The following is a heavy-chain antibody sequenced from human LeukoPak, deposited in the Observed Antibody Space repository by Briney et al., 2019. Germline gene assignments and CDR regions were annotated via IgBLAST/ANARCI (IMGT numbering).Heavy chain of an antibody. CDR3: ARGTSGAGSSTDLDY. J-gene: IGHJ4*02. V-gene: IGHV3-30-3*01. CDR1: GFTFSSYA. CDR2: ISYDGSNK. D-gene: IGHD4-17*01. Sequence: GGSLRLSCAASGFTFSSYAMHWVRQAPGKGLEWVTVISYDGSNKYFADSVKGRFTISRDNSKNTLYLQMNRLRAEDTAVYYCARGTSGAGSSTDLDYRGQGTLVT.